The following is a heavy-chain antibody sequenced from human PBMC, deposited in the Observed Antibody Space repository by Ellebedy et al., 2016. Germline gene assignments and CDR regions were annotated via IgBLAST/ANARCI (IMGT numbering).Heavy chain of an antibody. V-gene: IGHV5-51*01. CDR1: RYSFSSYW. CDR2: IYPGDSDT. J-gene: IGHJ4*02. D-gene: IGHD1-1*01. Sequence: GESLKISCQGSRYSFSSYWIGWVRQRPGKGLEWMGVIYPGDSDTRYSPSFQGQVTISADKSNSTAYLQWSSLKASDTAMYYCAWGLTQLRFDYWGQGTLVTVSS. CDR3: AWGLTQLRFDY.